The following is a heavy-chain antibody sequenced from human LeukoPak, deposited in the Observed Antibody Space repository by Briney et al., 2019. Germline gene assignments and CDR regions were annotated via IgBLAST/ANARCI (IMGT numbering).Heavy chain of an antibody. V-gene: IGHV1-2*02. J-gene: IGHJ3*02. CDR1: GYTFTGYY. Sequence: ASVKVSCKASGYTFTGYYMHWVRQAPGQGLEWMGWINPNSGGTNYAQKFQGRVTMTRDTSISTAYMELSRLRSDDTAVYHCARDADYYDSSGYYHRLSLDIWGQGTMVTVSS. CDR3: ARDADYYDSSGYYHRLSLDI. D-gene: IGHD3-22*01. CDR2: INPNSGGT.